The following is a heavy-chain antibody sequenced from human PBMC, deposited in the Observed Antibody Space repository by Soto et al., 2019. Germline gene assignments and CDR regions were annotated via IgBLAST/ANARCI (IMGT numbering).Heavy chain of an antibody. CDR1: GGTISSYY. V-gene: IGHV4-59*01. Sequence: LETLSLTCTVSGGTISSYYWSWIRQPPGKGLEWIGYIYYSGSTNYNPSLKSRVTISVDTSKNQFSLKLSSVTAADTAVYYCARGVGIVGAEPQAFDIWRQGTMDTVSS. CDR2: IYYSGST. CDR3: ARGVGIVGAEPQAFDI. J-gene: IGHJ3*02. D-gene: IGHD1-26*01.